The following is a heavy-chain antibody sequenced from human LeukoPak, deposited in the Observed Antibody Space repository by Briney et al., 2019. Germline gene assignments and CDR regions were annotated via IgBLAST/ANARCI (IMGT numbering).Heavy chain of an antibody. Sequence: ASVKVSCKTSGYTFTDYYIHWIRQAPGQGLEWMGWINPNSGGTNYAQKFQGRVTMTRDTSISTAYMELSRLRSDDTAVYYCARVDYSSSCYWGQGTLVTVSS. D-gene: IGHD6-6*01. CDR3: ARVDYSSSCY. CDR1: GYTFTDYY. CDR2: INPNSGGT. J-gene: IGHJ4*02. V-gene: IGHV1-2*02.